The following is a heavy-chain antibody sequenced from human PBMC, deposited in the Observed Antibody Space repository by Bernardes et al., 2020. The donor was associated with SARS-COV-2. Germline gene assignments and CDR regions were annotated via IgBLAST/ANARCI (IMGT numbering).Heavy chain of an antibody. J-gene: IGHJ3*01. CDR2: ISTNGRDP. D-gene: IGHD1-26*01. CDR1: GFTFRSYA. CDR3: ARGAPGGYFYAFDF. Sequence: GGSLRLSCAASGFTFRSYAMHWVRQAPGTGLEYVSAISTNGRDPFYADSVKGRFTISRDNSKNTVYLQMGSLKSEDMAVYYCARGAPGGYFYAFDFWGQGTMVTVSS. V-gene: IGHV3-64*02.